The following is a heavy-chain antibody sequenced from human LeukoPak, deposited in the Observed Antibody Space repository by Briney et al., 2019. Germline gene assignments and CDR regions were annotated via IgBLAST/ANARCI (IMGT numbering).Heavy chain of an antibody. V-gene: IGHV4-34*01. J-gene: IGHJ4*02. D-gene: IGHD5-24*01. CDR1: GGSFSGYF. Sequence: SETLSLTCAVYGGSFSGYFWSWIRQPPGKGLEWIGDINHNGGTNYNPSLKSRVTISVDTSKNQFSLKMSSVTAADTAVYYCARYEVETASFDYWGQGTLVTVSS. CDR2: INHNGGT. CDR3: ARYEVETASFDY.